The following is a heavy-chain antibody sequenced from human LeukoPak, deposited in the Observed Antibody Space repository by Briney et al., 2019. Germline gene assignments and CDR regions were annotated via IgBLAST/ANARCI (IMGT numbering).Heavy chain of an antibody. J-gene: IGHJ3*02. CDR3: ARGSITVVPAFDI. CDR2: VYYSGST. V-gene: IGHV4-59*12. Sequence: SETLSLTCTVSGGSISTYYWSRIRQPPGKGLEWIAYVYYSGSTNYNPSLKSRGTISVDTSKNQFSLKLSSVTAADTAVYYCARGSITVVPAFDIWGQGTMVTVSS. D-gene: IGHD4-23*01. CDR1: GGSISTYY.